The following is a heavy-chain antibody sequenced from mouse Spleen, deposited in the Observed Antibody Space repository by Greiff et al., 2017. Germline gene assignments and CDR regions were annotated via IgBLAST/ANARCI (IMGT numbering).Heavy chain of an antibody. CDR1: GIDFSSYW. D-gene: IGHD1-1*01. J-gene: IGHJ3*01. V-gene: IGHV4-1*01. Sequence: EVHLVESGGGLVQPGGSLKLSCAASGIDFSSYWMSWVRRAPGKGLEWIGEINPDSSTINYAPSLKDKFIISRDNAKNTLYLQMSKVRSEDTALYYCARGGYGSSYGFAYWGQGTLVTVSA. CDR3: ARGGYGSSYGFAY. CDR2: INPDSSTI.